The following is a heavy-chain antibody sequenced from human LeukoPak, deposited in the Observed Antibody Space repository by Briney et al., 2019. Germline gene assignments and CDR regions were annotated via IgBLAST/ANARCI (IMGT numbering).Heavy chain of an antibody. V-gene: IGHV3-30*18. D-gene: IGHD3-22*01. Sequence: GGSLRLSCPASGFTFSSYRMHWVRQAPGKGLDWVAVISYDGSNKYYADSVKGRFTIFRDNSNNTLYLQMNSLRAEDTAVYYCANDSADSSGYTVDYWGQGTLVTVSS. CDR1: GFTFSSYR. J-gene: IGHJ4*02. CDR3: ANDSADSSGYTVDY. CDR2: ISYDGSNK.